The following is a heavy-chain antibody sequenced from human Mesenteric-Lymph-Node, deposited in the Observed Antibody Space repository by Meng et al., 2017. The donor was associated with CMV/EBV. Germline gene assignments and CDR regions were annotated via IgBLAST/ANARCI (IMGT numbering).Heavy chain of an antibody. CDR2: IYHSGST. D-gene: IGHD6-19*01. CDR1: GGSISISRFF. CDR3: ARGLAGNTPDAFDI. J-gene: IGHJ3*02. V-gene: IGHV4-39*07. Sequence: SETLSLTCTVSGGSISISRFFWGWIRQSPGKGLEWIGSIYHSGSTYYNPSLKSRVTVSVDASKNQFSLKLSSVTAADTAVYYCARGLAGNTPDAFDIWSQGTMVTVSS.